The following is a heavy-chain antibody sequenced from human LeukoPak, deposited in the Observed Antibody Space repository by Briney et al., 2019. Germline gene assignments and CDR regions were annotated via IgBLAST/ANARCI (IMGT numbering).Heavy chain of an antibody. Sequence: GGSLRLSCAASGFTFSSYAMSWVRQAPGKGLEWVPAISGSGGSTYYADSVKGRFTISRDNSKNTLYLQMNSLRAEDTAVYYCANTGDYYDSSGYYWASGGIDYWGQGTLVTVSS. D-gene: IGHD3-22*01. CDR1: GFTFSSYA. V-gene: IGHV3-23*01. CDR2: ISGSGGST. CDR3: ANTGDYYDSSGYYWASGGIDY. J-gene: IGHJ4*02.